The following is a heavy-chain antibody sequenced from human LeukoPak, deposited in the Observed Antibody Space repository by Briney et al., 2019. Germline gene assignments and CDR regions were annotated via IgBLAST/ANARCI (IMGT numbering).Heavy chain of an antibody. CDR1: GGSFSGYY. V-gene: IGHV4-34*01. Sequence: SETLSLTCAVYGGSFSGYYWSWIRQPPGKGLEWIGEINHSGSTNYNPSLKRRVTISVDTSKNQFSLKLSSVTAADTAVYYCARHARFLGLAYYYYYYMDVWGKGTTVTVSS. J-gene: IGHJ6*03. CDR2: INHSGST. CDR3: ARHARFLGLAYYYYYYMDV. D-gene: IGHD3-3*01.